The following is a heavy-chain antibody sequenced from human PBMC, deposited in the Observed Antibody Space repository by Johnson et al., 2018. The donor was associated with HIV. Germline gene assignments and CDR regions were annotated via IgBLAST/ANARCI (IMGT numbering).Heavy chain of an antibody. CDR3: AKDGGITIFGVVMSDNAFDI. J-gene: IGHJ3*02. V-gene: IGHV3-33*06. CDR2: IWYDGSNK. D-gene: IGHD3-3*01. Sequence: QVQLVESGGTVVRPGGSLRLSCAASGFNLDDYGMSWVRQAPGKGLEWVAVIWYDGSNKYYADSVKGRFTISRDNSKNTLDLQMNSLRAEDTAVYYCAKDGGITIFGVVMSDNAFDIWGQGKMVTVSS. CDR1: GFNLDDYG.